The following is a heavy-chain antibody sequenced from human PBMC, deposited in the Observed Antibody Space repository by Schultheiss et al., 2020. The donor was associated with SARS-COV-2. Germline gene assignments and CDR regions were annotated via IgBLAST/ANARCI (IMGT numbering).Heavy chain of an antibody. D-gene: IGHD4-17*01. CDR1: GFTFSSYG. CDR3: TTDYGDYGLKS. J-gene: IGHJ5*02. V-gene: IGHV3-15*01. Sequence: GGSLRLSCAASGFTFSSYGMHWVRQAPGKGLEWVGRIKSKTDGGTTDYAAPVKGRFTISRDDSKNTLYLQMNSLKTEDTAVYYCTTDYGDYGLKSWGQGTLVTVSS. CDR2: IKSKTDGGTT.